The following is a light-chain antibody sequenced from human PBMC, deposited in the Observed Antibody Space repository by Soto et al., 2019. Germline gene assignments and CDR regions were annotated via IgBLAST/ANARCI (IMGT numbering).Light chain of an antibody. Sequence: DIVCTQSTGTLSLSPGERATLSCRAIQGVLNNHLAWFQQRPGQAPRLLIYGASTRATGIPARFSGSGSGTDFTLTISSLQPEDFATYYCQQSYSTPPITFGQGTRLEIK. CDR1: QGVLNNH. J-gene: IGKJ5*01. CDR3: QQSYSTPPIT. V-gene: IGKV3-20*01. CDR2: GAS.